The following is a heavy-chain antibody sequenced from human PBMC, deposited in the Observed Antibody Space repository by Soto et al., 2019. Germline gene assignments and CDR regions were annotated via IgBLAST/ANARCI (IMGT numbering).Heavy chain of an antibody. D-gene: IGHD6-19*01. Sequence: QITLKESGPTLVKPTQTLTLTCTFSGFSLSTSGVAVGWIRQPPGKALEWLALIYWDDDKRYSPSLKSRLTIPKDTSKNAGVLTLSYMVPVDTATYYCAPRPIVVSGTRGFAWFDPRGQGTLVTVSS. CDR3: APRPIVVSGTRGFAWFDP. J-gene: IGHJ5*02. CDR1: GFSLSTSGVA. V-gene: IGHV2-5*02. CDR2: IYWDDDK.